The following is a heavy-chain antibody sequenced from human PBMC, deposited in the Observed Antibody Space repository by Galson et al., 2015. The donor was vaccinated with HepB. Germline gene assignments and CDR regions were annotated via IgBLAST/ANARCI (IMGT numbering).Heavy chain of an antibody. CDR1: GYTFTSYG. CDR2: ISAYNGNT. D-gene: IGHD5-18*01. Sequence: SVKVSCKASGYTFTSYGISWVRQAPGQGLEWMGWISAYNGNTNYAQKLQGRVTMTTDTSTSTAYMELRSLRSDDTAVYYCAREVGTAMVDAFDIWGQGTMVTVSS. CDR3: AREVGTAMVDAFDI. V-gene: IGHV1-18*04. J-gene: IGHJ3*02.